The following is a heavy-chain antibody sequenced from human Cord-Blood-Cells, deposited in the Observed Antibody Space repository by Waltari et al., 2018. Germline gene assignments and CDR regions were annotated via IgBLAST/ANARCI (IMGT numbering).Heavy chain of an antibody. J-gene: IGHJ6*02. CDR1: GYTYTRYY. Sequence: QVQLAQSGAEVTKPGASAKVSCKASGYTYTRYYMHWVRQAPGQGLEWMGRINPNSGGTHYAQKFQGRITMTRETSISTAYMELSRLRSDDTAVYYCAREVPCDYYGMDVWGQGTTVTVSS. V-gene: IGHV1-2*06. CDR3: AREVPCDYYGMDV. CDR2: INPNSGGT.